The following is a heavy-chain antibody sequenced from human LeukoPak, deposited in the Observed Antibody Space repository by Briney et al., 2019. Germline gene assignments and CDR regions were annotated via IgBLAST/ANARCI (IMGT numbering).Heavy chain of an antibody. CDR3: ARSSEYGDPFNY. Sequence: SDTLSLTCTVSGASISRSDYFWGWIRQPPGNGLEWIGSIYYSGSTYYSPSLKGRVTISVDTSKNQFSLKLNSVTAADTAVYYCARSSEYGDPFNYWGQRTLVTVSS. CDR1: GASISRSDYF. J-gene: IGHJ4*02. CDR2: IYYSGST. D-gene: IGHD4-17*01. V-gene: IGHV4-39*01.